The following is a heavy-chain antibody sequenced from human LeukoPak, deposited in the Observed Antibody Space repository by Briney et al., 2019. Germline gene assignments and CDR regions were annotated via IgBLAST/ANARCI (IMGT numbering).Heavy chain of an antibody. D-gene: IGHD3-10*01. CDR3: AKDLTYYYGLGSSTNAFDI. J-gene: IGHJ4*02. V-gene: IGHV3-23*01. CDR2: ISGSGDYT. Sequence: GGSLRLSCAASGFTFSNYAMSWVRQAPGKGLEWVPGISGSGDYTYYADSLKGRFTISRDNSKNTLYLQMNSLRAEDTALYYCAKDLTYYYGLGSSTNAFDIWGQGTLVTVSS. CDR1: GFTFSNYA.